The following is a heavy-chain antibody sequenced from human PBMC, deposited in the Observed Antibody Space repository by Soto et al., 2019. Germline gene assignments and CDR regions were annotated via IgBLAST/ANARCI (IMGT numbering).Heavy chain of an antibody. V-gene: IGHV4-34*01. CDR1: GGSFSGYY. J-gene: IGHJ4*02. CDR2: INHSGST. Sequence: SETLSLTCAVYGGSFSGYYWTWIRQPPGTGLEWIGEINHSGSTNYNPSLKSRVTISVDTSKNQFSLKLTSVTAADTAVYYCARDKITGLSDYWGQGPLGTVSS. D-gene: IGHD2-8*02. CDR3: ARDKITGLSDY.